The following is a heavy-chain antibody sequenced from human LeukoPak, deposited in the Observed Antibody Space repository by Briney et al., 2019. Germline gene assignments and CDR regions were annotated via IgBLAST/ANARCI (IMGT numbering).Heavy chain of an antibody. V-gene: IGHV3-33*01. CDR1: GFTFSNHG. CDR3: VRDYRTGSYYPET. J-gene: IGHJ5*02. Sequence: PGGSLRLSCGASGFTFSNHGIHWVRQAPGKEMEWVAVIWYDGSTKYYGDSVRGRFTISRDNSKNTVYLQMSGLRAEDTAVYYSVRDYRTGSYYPETWGQGTLVTVSS. D-gene: IGHD3-10*01. CDR2: IWYDGSTK.